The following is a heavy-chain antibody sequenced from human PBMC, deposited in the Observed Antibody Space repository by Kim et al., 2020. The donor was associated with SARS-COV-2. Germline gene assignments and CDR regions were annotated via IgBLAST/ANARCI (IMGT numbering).Heavy chain of an antibody. CDR2: T. CDR3: AGQGIHDAFDI. V-gene: IGHV5-51*01. D-gene: IGHD3-10*01. Sequence: TRYSPSFQGQVTTSADRSISTAYLQWSSLKASDTTMYYCAGQGIHDAFDIWGQGTMVTVSS. J-gene: IGHJ3*02.